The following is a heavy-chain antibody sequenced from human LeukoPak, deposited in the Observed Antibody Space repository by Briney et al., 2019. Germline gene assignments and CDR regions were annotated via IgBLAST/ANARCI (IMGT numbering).Heavy chain of an antibody. CDR3: ARDRKDWKSRWFDP. J-gene: IGHJ5*02. CDR1: GFTFSSYA. Sequence: PGGSLRLSCAASGFTFSSYAMHWVRQAPGKGLEWVAVISYDGSNKYYADSVKGRFTISRDNSKNTLYLQMNSLRAEDTAVYYCARDRKDWKSRWFDPWGQGTLVTVSS. CDR2: ISYDGSNK. D-gene: IGHD1-1*01. V-gene: IGHV3-30*04.